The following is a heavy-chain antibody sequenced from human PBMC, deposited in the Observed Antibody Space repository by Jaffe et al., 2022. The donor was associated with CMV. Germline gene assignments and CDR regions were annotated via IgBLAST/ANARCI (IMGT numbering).Heavy chain of an antibody. V-gene: IGHV3-73*01. CDR3: TRGARLGGLGWYFDL. CDR2: IRSKANSYAT. J-gene: IGHJ2*01. CDR1: GFTFSGSA. D-gene: IGHD2-15*01. Sequence: EVQLVESGGGLVQPGGSLKLSCAASGFTFSGSAMHWVRQASGKGLEWVGRIRSKANSYATAYAASVKGRFTISRDDSKNTAYLQMNSLKTEDTAVYYCTRGARLGGLGWYFDLWGRGTLVTVSS.